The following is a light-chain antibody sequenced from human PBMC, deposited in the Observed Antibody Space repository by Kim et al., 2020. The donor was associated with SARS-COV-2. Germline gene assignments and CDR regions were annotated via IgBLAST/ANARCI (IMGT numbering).Light chain of an antibody. V-gene: IGKV3-11*01. CDR1: QSVSSY. J-gene: IGKJ4*01. CDR3: QQRSNWPLT. Sequence: LSPGERATRSCRASQSVSSYLAWYQQKPGQAPRPLIYDASNRATGIPARFSGSGSGTDFTLTISSLEPEDFAVYYCQQRSNWPLTFGGGTKVDIK. CDR2: DAS.